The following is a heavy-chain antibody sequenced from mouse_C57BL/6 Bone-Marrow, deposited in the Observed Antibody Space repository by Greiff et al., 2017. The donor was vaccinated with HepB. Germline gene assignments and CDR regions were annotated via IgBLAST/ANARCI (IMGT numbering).Heavy chain of an antibody. J-gene: IGHJ4*01. CDR1: GYTFTSYW. CDR3: ASIYYDYDVYAMDY. Sequence: VQLQQPGAELVRPGTSVKLSCKASGYTFTSYWMHWVKQRPGQGLEWIGVIDPSDSYTNYNQKFKGKATLTVDTSSSTAYMQLSSLTSEDSAVYYCASIYYDYDVYAMDYWGQGTSVTVSS. D-gene: IGHD2-4*01. V-gene: IGHV1-59*01. CDR2: IDPSDSYT.